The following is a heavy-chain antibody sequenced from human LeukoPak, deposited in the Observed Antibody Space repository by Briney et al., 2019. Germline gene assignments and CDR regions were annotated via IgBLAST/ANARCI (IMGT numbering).Heavy chain of an antibody. CDR1: GFTFSSYA. CDR3: AKTYYYDRSGYIFDY. D-gene: IGHD3-22*01. J-gene: IGHJ4*02. Sequence: PGGSLRLSCAASGFTFSSYAMSWVRQAPGKGLEGVSAISGSGGSTYYADSVKGRFTISRDNSKNTLYLQMNILRAEHTAVYYCAKTYYYDRSGYIFDYWGQGTLVTVSS. CDR2: ISGSGGST. V-gene: IGHV3-23*01.